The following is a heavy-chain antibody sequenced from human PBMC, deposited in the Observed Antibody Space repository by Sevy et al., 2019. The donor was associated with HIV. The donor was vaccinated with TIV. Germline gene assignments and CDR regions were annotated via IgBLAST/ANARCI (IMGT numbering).Heavy chain of an antibody. Sequence: GGALRLSCAASGFTPSTYGMHWVRQAPGKGLEWVAVIGYDGSNKYYADSVKGRFTISRDNSKKTLFLQMDSLRAEDTAVYYCARDPRMYGDYLLAYFDSWGQGTLVTVSS. D-gene: IGHD2-8*01. V-gene: IGHV3-33*01. CDR3: ARDPRMYGDYLLAYFDS. CDR2: IGYDGSNK. J-gene: IGHJ4*02. CDR1: GFTPSTYG.